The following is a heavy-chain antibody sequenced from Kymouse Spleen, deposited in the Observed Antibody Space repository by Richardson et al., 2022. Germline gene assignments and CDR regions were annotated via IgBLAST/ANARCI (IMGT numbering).Heavy chain of an antibody. CDR3: AKDGDYGDFHYYYYYGMDV. CDR1: GFTFSSYA. J-gene: IGHJ6*02. CDR2: ISGSGGST. Sequence: EVQLVESGGGLVQPGGSLRLSCAASGFTFSSYAMSWVRQAPGKGLEWVSAISGSGGSTYYADSVKGRFTISRDNSKNTLYLQMNSLRAEDTAVYYCAKDGDYGDFHYYYYYGMDVWGQGTTVTVSS. D-gene: IGHD4-17*01. V-gene: IGHV3-23*04.